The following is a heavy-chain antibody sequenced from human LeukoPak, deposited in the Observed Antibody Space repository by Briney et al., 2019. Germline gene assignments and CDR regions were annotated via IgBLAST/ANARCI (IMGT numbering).Heavy chain of an antibody. CDR2: IYYSGST. CDR1: GVSISSYY. CDR3: TRGSAAGTPYYYGMDV. V-gene: IGHV4-59*12. D-gene: IGHD6-13*01. Sequence: SETLSLTCTVSGVSISSYYWNWIRQLPGMGLEWIGYIYYSGSTYYNPSLKSRVTISVDKSKNQFSLKLTSVTAADTAVYYCTRGSAAGTPYYYGMDVWGQGTTVTVSS. J-gene: IGHJ6*02.